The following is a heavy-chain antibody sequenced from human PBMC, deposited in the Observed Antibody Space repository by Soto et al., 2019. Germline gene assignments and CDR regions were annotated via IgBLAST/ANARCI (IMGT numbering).Heavy chain of an antibody. V-gene: IGHV5-51*01. CDR1: GYSFTSYW. CDR3: ARHGVMDYYYYGMDV. CDR2: IYPGDSDT. J-gene: IGHJ6*02. D-gene: IGHD3-16*01. Sequence: GESLKISCKGSGYSFTSYWIGWVRQMPGKGLEWMGIIYPGDSDTRYSPSFQGQATISADKSISTAYLQWSSLKASDTAMYYCARHGVMDYYYYGMDVWGQGTTVTVSS.